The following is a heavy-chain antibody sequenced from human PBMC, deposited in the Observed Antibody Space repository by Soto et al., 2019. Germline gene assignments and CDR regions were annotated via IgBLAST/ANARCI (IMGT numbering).Heavy chain of an antibody. V-gene: IGHV2-70*01. J-gene: IGHJ3*02. D-gene: IGHD6-6*01. CDR2: IDWDDDK. Sequence: SVPTLVNPTHTLTLTCTFSGFSLSTSGKCVSWIPQPPGKALEWLALIDWDDDKYYSTYLKTRLTISKDTSKNQVVLTMTNMDPVDTATYYCARTIAVGPAFDIWGQGTMVTVS. CDR1: GFSLSTSGKC. CDR3: ARTIAVGPAFDI.